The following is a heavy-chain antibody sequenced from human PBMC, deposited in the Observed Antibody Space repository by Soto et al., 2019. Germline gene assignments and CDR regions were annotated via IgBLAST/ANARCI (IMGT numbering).Heavy chain of an antibody. CDR3: ARVGYSGYGRLACDI. CDR2: IGTAGDT. Sequence: EVQLVESGGGLVQPGGSLRLSCAASGFTFSSYDMHWVRQATGKGLEWVSAIGTAGDTYYPGSVKGRFTISRENDKNSLYLQMNSLSAGETAVYYCARVGYSGYGRLACDIWGQGTMVTVSS. D-gene: IGHD5-12*01. V-gene: IGHV3-13*01. CDR1: GFTFSSYD. J-gene: IGHJ3*02.